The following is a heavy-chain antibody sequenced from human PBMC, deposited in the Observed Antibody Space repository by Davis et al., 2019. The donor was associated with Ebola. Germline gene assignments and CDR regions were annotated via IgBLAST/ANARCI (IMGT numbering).Heavy chain of an antibody. CDR2: IYHSGST. Sequence: SETLSPTCAVPGGSISSGGYSWSRIRQPPGRGLEWIGYIYHSGSTYYNPSLKSRVTISVDRSKNQFSLKLSSVTAAATAVYYCARGGSPYWYFDLWGRGTLVTVSS. V-gene: IGHV4-30-2*01. CDR3: ARGGSPYWYFDL. J-gene: IGHJ2*01. CDR1: GGSISSGGYS.